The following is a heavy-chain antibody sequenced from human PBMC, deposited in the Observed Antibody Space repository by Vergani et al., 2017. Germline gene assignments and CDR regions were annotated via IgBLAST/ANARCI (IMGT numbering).Heavy chain of an antibody. D-gene: IGHD6-13*01. Sequence: QLQLQESGPGLVKPSETLSLTCTVSGGSISSSSYYWGWIRQPPGKGLEWIGSIYYSGSTYYNPSLKSRVTISVDTSKNQFSLKLSPVTAADTAVYYCARTAYSSTSFDPWGQGTLVTVSS. J-gene: IGHJ5*02. CDR1: GGSISSSSYY. CDR3: ARTAYSSTSFDP. CDR2: IYYSGST. V-gene: IGHV4-39*01.